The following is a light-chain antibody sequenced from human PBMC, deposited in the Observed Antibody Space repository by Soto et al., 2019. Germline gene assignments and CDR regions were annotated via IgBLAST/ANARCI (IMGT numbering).Light chain of an antibody. CDR3: ATWDDSLSVV. Sequence: QSVLTQPPSASGTPGQRVTISCSGSSSNIGGNYVYWYQQFPGTAPKLLIFRNNQRPSGVPDRFSGSKAGTSASLAISGLRSEDEADYYCATWDDSLSVVFGGGTKLPVL. CDR1: SSNIGGNY. V-gene: IGLV1-47*02. J-gene: IGLJ2*01. CDR2: RNN.